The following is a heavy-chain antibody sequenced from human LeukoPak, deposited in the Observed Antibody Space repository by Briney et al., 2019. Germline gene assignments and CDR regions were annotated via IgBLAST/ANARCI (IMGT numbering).Heavy chain of an antibody. CDR1: GYTFTSYD. CDR2: MNPNSGNT. CDR3: ARARSYRYCSGGSCYSKYNWFDP. J-gene: IGHJ5*02. V-gene: IGHV1-8*01. D-gene: IGHD2-15*01. Sequence: ASVKVSCKASGYTFTSYDINWVRQATAQGLEWMGWMNPNSGNTGYAQKFQGRVTITRNTSISTAYMELSSLRSEDTAVYYCARARSYRYCSGGSCYSKYNWFDPWGQGTLVTVSS.